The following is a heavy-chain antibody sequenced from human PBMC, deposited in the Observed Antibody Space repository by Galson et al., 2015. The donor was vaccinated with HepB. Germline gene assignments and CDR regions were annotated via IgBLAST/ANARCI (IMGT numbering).Heavy chain of an antibody. J-gene: IGHJ3*02. V-gene: IGHV2-70*01. CDR2: IDWDDDK. Sequence: PALVKPTQTLTLTCTFSGFSLSTSGMCVSWIRQPPGKALEWLALIDWDDDKYYSTSLKTRLTISKDTSKNQVDLTMTNMDPVDTATYYCARIRGNDILTGEDAFDIWGQGTMVTVSS. D-gene: IGHD3-9*01. CDR1: GFSLSTSGMC. CDR3: ARIRGNDILTGEDAFDI.